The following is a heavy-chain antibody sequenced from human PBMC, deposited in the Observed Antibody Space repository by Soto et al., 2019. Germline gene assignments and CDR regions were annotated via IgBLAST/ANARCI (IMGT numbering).Heavy chain of an antibody. Sequence: SETLSLTCTVSGGSISCGGYYWSWIRQHPGKGLEWIGYIYYSGSTYYNPSLKSRVTISEDTSKNQFSLKLSSVTAADTAVHYCARDPLWGTAMVLWYFDLWGRGTLVTVS. CDR2: IYYSGST. D-gene: IGHD5-18*01. CDR1: GGSISCGGYY. J-gene: IGHJ2*01. V-gene: IGHV4-31*03. CDR3: ARDPLWGTAMVLWYFDL.